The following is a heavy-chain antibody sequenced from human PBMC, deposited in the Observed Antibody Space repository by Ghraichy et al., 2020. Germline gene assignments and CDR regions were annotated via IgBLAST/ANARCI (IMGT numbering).Heavy chain of an antibody. CDR3: TRLGYYDSSGPDY. J-gene: IGHJ4*02. D-gene: IGHD3-22*01. CDR2: IRTKANSYAT. V-gene: IGHV3-73*01. CDR1: GFTFSGSV. Sequence: GGSLRLSCAASGFTFSGSVMHWVRQASGKGLEWVGRIRTKANSYATVYAPSVKGSFTISRDDSKNTAYLQMNSLKTEDTAVYYCTRLGYYDSSGPDYWGQGTVVTVSS.